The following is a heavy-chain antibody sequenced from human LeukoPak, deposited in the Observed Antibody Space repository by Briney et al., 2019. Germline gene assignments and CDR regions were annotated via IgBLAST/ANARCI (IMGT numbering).Heavy chain of an antibody. J-gene: IGHJ4*02. D-gene: IGHD3-22*01. CDR1: GFTFSSYE. CDR3: AKLPGYYDSTGYYLVDY. CDR2: IRYDGSNK. Sequence: GGSLRLSCAASGFTFSSYEMNWVRQAPGEGLEWVAFIRYDGSNKYYADSVKGRFTISRDNSKNTLYLQMNSLRAEDTAVYYCAKLPGYYDSTGYYLVDYWGQGTLVTVSS. V-gene: IGHV3-30*02.